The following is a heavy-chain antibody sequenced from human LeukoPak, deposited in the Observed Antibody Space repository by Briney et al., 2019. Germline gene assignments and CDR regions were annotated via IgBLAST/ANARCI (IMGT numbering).Heavy chain of an antibody. CDR3: ARTDKEMDFWFDP. Sequence: GASVKVSCKASGGTFSSYAISWVRQAPGQGLEWMGGIIPIFGTANYAQKFQGRVTITTDESTSTAYMELSSLRSEDTAVYYCARTDKEMDFWFDPWGQGTLVTVSS. J-gene: IGHJ5*02. CDR1: GGTFSSYA. CDR2: IIPIFGTA. D-gene: IGHD5-24*01. V-gene: IGHV1-69*05.